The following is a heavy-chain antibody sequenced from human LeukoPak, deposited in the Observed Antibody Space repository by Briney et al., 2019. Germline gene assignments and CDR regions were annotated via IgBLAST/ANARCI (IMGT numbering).Heavy chain of an antibody. J-gene: IGHJ4*02. CDR2: INPSGGST. V-gene: IGHV1-46*01. Sequence: ASVKVSCKASGYIFTSYYMHWVRKAPGQGLEWMGIINPSGGSTSYAQKFQGRVTMTRDTSTSTVYMELSSLRSEDTAVYYCARDLGIVVVVAATPGVDYWGQGTLVTVSS. CDR1: GYIFTSYY. CDR3: ARDLGIVVVVAATPGVDY. D-gene: IGHD2-15*01.